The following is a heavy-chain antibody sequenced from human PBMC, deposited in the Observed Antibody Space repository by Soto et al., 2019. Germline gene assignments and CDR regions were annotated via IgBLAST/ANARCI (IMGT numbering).Heavy chain of an antibody. J-gene: IGHJ5*02. Sequence: KTSETLSLTCTVSGGSISSGAYYWSWIRQHPGKGLEWIGYIYYSGSTYYNPSLTSRVTISIDTSKNQFSLKLSSVTAADTAVYYCARGVLVPAAMDWFDPWGQGTLVTVSS. V-gene: IGHV4-31*03. CDR3: ARGVLVPAAMDWFDP. D-gene: IGHD2-2*01. CDR2: IYYSGST. CDR1: GGSISSGAYY.